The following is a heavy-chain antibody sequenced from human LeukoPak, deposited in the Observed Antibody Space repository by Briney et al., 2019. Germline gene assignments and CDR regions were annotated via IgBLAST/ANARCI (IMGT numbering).Heavy chain of an antibody. CDR3: ARTIAAAGDY. CDR2: LNPNTAHT. V-gene: IGHV1-8*01. J-gene: IGHJ4*02. CDR1: GYTFTSYD. D-gene: IGHD6-13*01. Sequence: ASVKVSCKASGYTFTSYDIHWVRQATGHGLEWMGWLNPNTAHTGHAQKFQGRVTMTRDSSTSTAYMELSSLRSEDTAVYYCARTIAAAGDYWGQGTLVTVSS.